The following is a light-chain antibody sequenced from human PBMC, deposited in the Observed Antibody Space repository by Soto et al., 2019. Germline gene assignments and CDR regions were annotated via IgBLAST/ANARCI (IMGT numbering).Light chain of an antibody. Sequence: DIQMTQSPSSLSASVGDRVTITCRASQNIRIYLNWFQQKPGKAPKRLIYAASTLQSGVPSRFSGSGSGTDFTLTISSLGPEDFAVYYCQQRSNWPRTFGQGTKV. CDR2: AAS. CDR1: QNIRIY. V-gene: IGKV1-39*01. CDR3: QQRSNWPRT. J-gene: IGKJ1*01.